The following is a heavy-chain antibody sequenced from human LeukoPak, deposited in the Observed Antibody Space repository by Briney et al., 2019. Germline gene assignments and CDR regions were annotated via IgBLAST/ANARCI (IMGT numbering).Heavy chain of an antibody. V-gene: IGHV1-2*06. CDR2: INPNSGGT. D-gene: IGHD3-9*01. CDR1: GYTFTVYY. CDR3: ARVHYDTHDRDGDDY. J-gene: IGHJ4*02. Sequence: ASVKVSCKASGYTFTVYYMHWVRQAPGQGLEWMGRINPNSGGTNYAQKFQGRVTMTRDTSISTAYMELSRLRSDDTAVYYCARVHYDTHDRDGDDYWGQGTLVTVSS.